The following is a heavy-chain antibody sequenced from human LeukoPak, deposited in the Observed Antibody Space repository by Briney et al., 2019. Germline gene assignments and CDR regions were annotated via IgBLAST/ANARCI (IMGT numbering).Heavy chain of an antibody. D-gene: IGHD6-19*01. CDR1: GFTFNRDW. Sequence: GGSLRLSCAASGFTFNRDWTAWVRQAPGKGLEWVANIKEDGSEKNYVDSVKGRFTISRDNAENSVYLQMNDLRAEDTGVYYCATKELSTSGWSYWGQGTLVIVSS. CDR2: IKEDGSEK. J-gene: IGHJ4*02. V-gene: IGHV3-7*01. CDR3: ATKELSTSGWSY.